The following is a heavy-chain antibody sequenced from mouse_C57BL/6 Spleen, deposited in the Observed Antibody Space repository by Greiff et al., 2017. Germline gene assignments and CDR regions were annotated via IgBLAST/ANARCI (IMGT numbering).Heavy chain of an antibody. J-gene: IGHJ4*01. CDR1: GYSITSGYY. CDR2: ISYDGSN. V-gene: IGHV3-6*01. Sequence: EVQLVESGPGLVKPSQSLSLTCSVTGYSITSGYYWNWIRQFPGNKLEWMGYISYDGSNNYNPSLKNRISITRDTSKNQFFLKLNSVTTEDTATYYCARGGAIMDYWGQGTSVTVSS. D-gene: IGHD3-1*01. CDR3: ARGGAIMDY.